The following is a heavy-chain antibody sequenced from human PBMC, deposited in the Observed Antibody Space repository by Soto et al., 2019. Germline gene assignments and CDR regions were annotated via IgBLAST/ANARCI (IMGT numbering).Heavy chain of an antibody. D-gene: IGHD6-19*01. CDR1: GFIFSSHT. V-gene: IGHV3-30-3*01. Sequence: QVRLVESGGGVVQPGGSLRLSCAVSGFIFSSHTMHWVRQAPGKGLEWMALVSFDGDKQYYAHSVRGRFTISRDFSKNTLYLQMDSLRTDDTAVYICAKGTVAGTYYYYAVDVWGNGTTVTVSS. CDR3: AKGTVAGTYYYYAVDV. CDR2: VSFDGDKQ. J-gene: IGHJ6*04.